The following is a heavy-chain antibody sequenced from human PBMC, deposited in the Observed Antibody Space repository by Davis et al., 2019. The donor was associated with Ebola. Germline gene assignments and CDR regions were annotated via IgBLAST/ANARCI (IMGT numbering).Heavy chain of an antibody. J-gene: IGHJ2*01. V-gene: IGHV4-31*03. CDR3: ARGRHCSSTSCFPQWFDL. Sequence: PSETLSLTCTVSGGSISSGGYYWSWIRQHPGKGLEWIGYIYYSGSTYYNPSLKSRVTISVDTSKNQFSLKLSSVTAADTAVYYCARGRHCSSTSCFPQWFDLWGRGTLVTVSS. D-gene: IGHD2-2*01. CDR1: GGSISSGGYY. CDR2: IYYSGST.